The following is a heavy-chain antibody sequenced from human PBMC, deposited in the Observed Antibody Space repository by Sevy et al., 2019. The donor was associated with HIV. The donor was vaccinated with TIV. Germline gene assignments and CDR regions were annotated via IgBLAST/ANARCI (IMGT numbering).Heavy chain of an antibody. Sequence: GGSLRLSCATSGFTFSTYSMNWVRQAPGKGWEWVSSISRSSTYIYYTDSVKGRFTLARDNARNSLFLQMNSLRVDDTAVYYCARDSGYTGYDWGQGTLVTVSS. CDR1: GFTFSTYS. V-gene: IGHV3-21*01. CDR3: ARDSGYTGYD. J-gene: IGHJ4*02. CDR2: ISRSSTYI. D-gene: IGHD5-12*01.